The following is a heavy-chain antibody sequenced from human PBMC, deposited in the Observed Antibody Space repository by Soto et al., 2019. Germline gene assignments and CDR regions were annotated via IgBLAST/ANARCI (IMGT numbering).Heavy chain of an antibody. CDR3: ARESEDLTSNFDY. Sequence: ASVKVSCKISGHTLTEFSIHWVRQAPGKGLEWMGGFDPEGGEAIYAQKWHGRVTVTEDTVTDTAYMELSGLKSDDTAVYYCARESEDLTSNFDYWGQGTLVTVSS. CDR2: FDPEGGEA. CDR1: GHTLTEFS. J-gene: IGHJ4*02. V-gene: IGHV1-24*01.